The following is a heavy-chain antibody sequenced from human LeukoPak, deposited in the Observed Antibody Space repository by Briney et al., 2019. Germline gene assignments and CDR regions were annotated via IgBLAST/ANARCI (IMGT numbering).Heavy chain of an antibody. CDR2: ISYDGTNK. CDR1: GFTFSSYG. V-gene: IGHV3-30*18. CDR3: AKGISSSWYSSFAY. Sequence: GRSLGLSCVASGFTFSSYGMHCVRQAPGKGLEWVAVISYDGTNKYYADSVKGRFTISRDNSKNTLYLQMNSLRAEDTAVYYCAKGISSSWYSSFAYWGQGTLVTVSS. J-gene: IGHJ4*02. D-gene: IGHD6-13*01.